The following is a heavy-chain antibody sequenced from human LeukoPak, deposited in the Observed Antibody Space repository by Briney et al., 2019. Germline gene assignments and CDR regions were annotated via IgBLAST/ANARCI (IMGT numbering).Heavy chain of an antibody. CDR1: GFTFSSYG. D-gene: IGHD4-17*01. CDR3: AVATVTTLDY. CDR2: ISYDGSNK. V-gene: IGHV3-30*03. Sequence: GRSLRLSCAASGFTFSSYGMHWVRQAPGKGLEWVAVISYDGSNKYYADSVKGRFTISRDNSKNTLYLEMNSLRAEDTAVYYCAVATVTTLDYWGQGTLVTVSS. J-gene: IGHJ4*02.